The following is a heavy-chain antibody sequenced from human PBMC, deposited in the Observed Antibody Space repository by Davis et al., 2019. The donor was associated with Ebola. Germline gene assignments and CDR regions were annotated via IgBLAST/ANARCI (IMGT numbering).Heavy chain of an antibody. J-gene: IGHJ3*02. V-gene: IGHV1-3*01. Sequence: AASVKVSCKASGYTFTSYAMHWVRQAPGQRLEWMGWINAGNGNTKYSQKFQGRVTITRDTSASTAYMELSSLRSEDTAVYYCANIAVAGTHDAFDIWGQGTMVTVSS. CDR2: INAGNGNT. D-gene: IGHD6-19*01. CDR3: ANIAVAGTHDAFDI. CDR1: GYTFTSYA.